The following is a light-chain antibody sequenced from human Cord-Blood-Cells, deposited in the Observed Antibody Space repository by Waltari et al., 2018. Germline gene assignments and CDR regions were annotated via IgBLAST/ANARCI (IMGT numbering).Light chain of an antibody. CDR3: QQRSNWPLT. CDR1: QSVSSY. J-gene: IGKJ4*01. V-gene: IGKV3-11*01. Sequence: EIVLTQSQDTLSLSPGERATLSCRASQSVSSYLAWYQQKPGQAPRLLIYDASNRATGIPARFSGSGSGTDFTLTISSLEPEDFAVYYCQQRSNWPLTFVGCTKVEIK. CDR2: DAS.